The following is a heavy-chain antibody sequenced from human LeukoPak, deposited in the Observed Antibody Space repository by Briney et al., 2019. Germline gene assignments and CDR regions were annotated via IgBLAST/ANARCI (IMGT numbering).Heavy chain of an antibody. V-gene: IGHV7-4-1*02. J-gene: IGHJ4*02. CDR1: GYTFTSYA. CDR3: ATLGDWSDWWYDY. Sequence: ASVKVSCKASGYTFTSYAMNWVRQAPGQGLEWMGWINTNTGNPTYAQGFTGRFVFSLDTSVSTAFLQISSLKAEDTAVYYCATLGDWSDWWYDYWGQGTLVTVSS. CDR2: INTNTGNP. D-gene: IGHD2-21*02.